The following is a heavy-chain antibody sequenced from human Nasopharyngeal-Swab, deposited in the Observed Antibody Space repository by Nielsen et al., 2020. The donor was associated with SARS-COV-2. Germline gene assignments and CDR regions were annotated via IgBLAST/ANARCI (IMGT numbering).Heavy chain of an antibody. D-gene: IGHD3-9*01. CDR3: AGYDILTGSMDA. J-gene: IGHJ6*02. Sequence: ASVRVSCKASGYTFTSYGISWVRQAPGQGLEWMGWISAYNGNTNYAQKLQGRVTMTTDTSTSTAYMELRSLRSDDTAVYYCAGYDILTGSMDAWGQGTTVTVSS. CDR2: ISAYNGNT. V-gene: IGHV1-18*01. CDR1: GYTFTSYG.